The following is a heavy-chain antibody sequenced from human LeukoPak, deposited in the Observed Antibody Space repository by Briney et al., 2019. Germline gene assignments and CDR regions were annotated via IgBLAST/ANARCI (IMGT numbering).Heavy chain of an antibody. J-gene: IGHJ4*02. D-gene: IGHD2-2*01. V-gene: IGHV1-46*01. Sequence: ASVKVSCKASGYTFSNYYMHWVRQAPGQGLEWMGLINPSGGSTSYAQKFQGRVTMTREMSTSTVYMEVSSLRSEDTAVYYCARRYQLLIDYWGQGTLVTVSS. CDR1: GYTFSNYY. CDR3: ARRYQLLIDY. CDR2: INPSGGST.